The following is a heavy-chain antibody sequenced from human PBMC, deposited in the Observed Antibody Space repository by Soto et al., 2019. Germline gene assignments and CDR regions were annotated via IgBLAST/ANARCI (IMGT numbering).Heavy chain of an antibody. Sequence: SVKVSCKASGGTFSSYAISWVRQAPGQGLEWMGGIIPIFGTANYAQKFQGRVTITADESTSTAYMELSSVTAADTAVYYCAITMVRGVIYYYGMDVWGQGTTVTVSS. D-gene: IGHD3-10*01. CDR2: IIPIFGTA. J-gene: IGHJ6*02. V-gene: IGHV1-69*13. CDR1: GGTFSSYA. CDR3: AITMVRGVIYYYGMDV.